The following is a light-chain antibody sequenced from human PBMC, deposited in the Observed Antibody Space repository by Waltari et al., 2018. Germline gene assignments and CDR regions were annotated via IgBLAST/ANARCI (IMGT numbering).Light chain of an antibody. CDR1: QSVSSN. J-gene: IGKJ1*01. CDR2: GAS. V-gene: IGKV3-15*01. CDR3: QQYNNWPPKGT. Sequence: EIVMTQSPATLSVSPGERATLSCRASQSVSSNLAWYQQKPGQAPRPLIYGASTRATGIPARFSGSGSGTEFTLTISSLQSEHFAVYYCQQYNNWPPKGTFGQGTKVEIK.